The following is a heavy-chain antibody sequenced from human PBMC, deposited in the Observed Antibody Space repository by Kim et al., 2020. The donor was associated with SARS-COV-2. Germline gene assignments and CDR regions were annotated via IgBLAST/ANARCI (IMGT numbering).Heavy chain of an antibody. CDR1: GGTFSSYA. CDR3: ARLYYYDSSGYHHFDY. V-gene: IGHV1-69*13. D-gene: IGHD3-22*01. J-gene: IGHJ4*02. Sequence: SVKVSCKASGGTFSSYAISWVRQAPGQGLEWMGGIIPIFGTANYAQKFQGRVTITADESTSTAYMELSSLRSEDTAVYYCARLYYYDSSGYHHFDYWGQGTLVTVSS. CDR2: IIPIFGTA.